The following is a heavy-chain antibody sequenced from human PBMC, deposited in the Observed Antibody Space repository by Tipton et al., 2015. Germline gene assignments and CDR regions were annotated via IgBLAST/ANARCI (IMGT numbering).Heavy chain of an antibody. CDR1: CVSISSYY. V-gene: IGHV4-59*01. Sequence: TLSLTCTVSCVSISSYYWSWIRQSPGKGLEWIGYISYSGTTNYNPSLKSRVTISVDRSKNQFSLRLNSVTAADTAVYFCARDAWAGDSRGFYYIYWGQGTLVRVSS. CDR2: ISYSGTT. J-gene: IGHJ4*02. D-gene: IGHD3-22*01. CDR3: ARDAWAGDSRGFYYIY.